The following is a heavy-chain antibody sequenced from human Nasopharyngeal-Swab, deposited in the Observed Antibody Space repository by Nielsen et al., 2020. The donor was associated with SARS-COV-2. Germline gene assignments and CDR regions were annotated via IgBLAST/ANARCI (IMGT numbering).Heavy chain of an antibody. V-gene: IGHV1-69*01. CDR2: IITIFGTA. J-gene: IGHJ3*02. CDR3: ARASITMIVVVDAFDI. D-gene: IGHD3-22*01. Sequence: VRQAPGQGREWLGGIITIFGTANYAQRFQGRVTITADESTSTAYMELSSLRSEDTAVYYCARASITMIVVVDAFDIWGQGTMVTVSS.